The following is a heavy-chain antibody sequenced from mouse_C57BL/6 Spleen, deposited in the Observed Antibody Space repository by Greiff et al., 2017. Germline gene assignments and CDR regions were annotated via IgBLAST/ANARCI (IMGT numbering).Heavy chain of an antibody. V-gene: IGHV1-82*01. CDR2: IYPGDGDT. CDR1: GYAFSSSW. J-gene: IGHJ2*01. CDR3: ARWDSSGPLDY. D-gene: IGHD3-2*02. Sequence: QVQLKQSGPELVKPGASVKISCKASGYAFSSSWMNWVKQRPGKGLEWIGRIYPGDGDTNYNGKFKGKATLTADKSSSTAYMQLSSLTSEDSAVYFCARWDSSGPLDYGGQGTTLTVSS.